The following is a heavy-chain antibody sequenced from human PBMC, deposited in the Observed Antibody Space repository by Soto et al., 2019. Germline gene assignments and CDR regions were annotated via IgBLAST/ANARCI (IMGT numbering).Heavy chain of an antibody. Sequence: QVQLVQSGAEVKKPGSSVKVSCKASGGTFSSYTISWVRQAPGQGLEWMGRIIPIVGIANYAQKFQGRVTITADKSTSTAYRELSSLRSDDTAVYYCARDDLYYYYYMDVWGKGTTVTVSS. CDR1: GGTFSSYT. D-gene: IGHD2-21*02. CDR3: ARDDLYYYYYMDV. J-gene: IGHJ6*03. V-gene: IGHV1-69*08. CDR2: IIPIVGIA.